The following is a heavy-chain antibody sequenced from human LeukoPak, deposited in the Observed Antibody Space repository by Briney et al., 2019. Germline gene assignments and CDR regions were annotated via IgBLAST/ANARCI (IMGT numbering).Heavy chain of an antibody. CDR3: ARGAEVGAPSYYFDY. J-gene: IGHJ4*02. Sequence: SVKVSCKASGRTFSSYAISWVRQAPGQGLEWMGGIIPIFGTANYAQKFQGRVAITTDESTSTAYMELSSLRSEDTAVYYCARGAEVGAPSYYFDYWGQGTLVTVSS. CDR2: IIPIFGTA. V-gene: IGHV1-69*05. CDR1: GRTFSSYA. D-gene: IGHD1-26*01.